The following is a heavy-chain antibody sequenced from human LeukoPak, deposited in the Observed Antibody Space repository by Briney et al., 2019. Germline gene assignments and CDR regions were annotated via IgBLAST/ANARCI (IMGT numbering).Heavy chain of an antibody. Sequence: GRSLRLSCAASGFTFSSYGMHWVRQAPGKGLEWVAVISYDGSNKYYADSVKGRFTISRDNSKNTLYLQMNSLRAEDTAVYYCANPLGTELESYWGQGTLVTVSS. D-gene: IGHD1-1*01. J-gene: IGHJ4*02. CDR3: ANPLGTELESY. CDR1: GFTFSSYG. CDR2: ISYDGSNK. V-gene: IGHV3-30*18.